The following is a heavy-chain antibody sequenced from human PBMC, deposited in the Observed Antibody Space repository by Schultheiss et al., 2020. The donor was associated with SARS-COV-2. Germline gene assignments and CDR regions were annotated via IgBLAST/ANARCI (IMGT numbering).Heavy chain of an antibody. J-gene: IGHJ6*02. V-gene: IGHV4-39*07. D-gene: IGHD5-24*01. CDR3: ARRQFYYYGMDV. CDR1: GVSISRSRYY. CDR2: IHYSGST. Sequence: SETLSLICTVSGVSISRSRYYWGWVRQSPERGLEWIGTIHYSGSTFYNPSLKSRVTISLDTSKNQFSLNLTAVTAADTAVYYCARRQFYYYGMDVWGQGTTVTVSS.